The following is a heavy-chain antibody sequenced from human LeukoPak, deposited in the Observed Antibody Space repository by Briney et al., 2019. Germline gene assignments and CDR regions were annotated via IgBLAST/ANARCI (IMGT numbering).Heavy chain of an antibody. CDR3: ARVQVVVPAAIIGGGSFDY. CDR1: GFTFSDYY. D-gene: IGHD2-2*02. V-gene: IGHV3-11*04. Sequence: GGSLRLSCAASGFTFSDYYMSWIRQAPGKGLEWVSYISSSGSTIYYADSVKGRFTIPRDNAKNSLYLQMNSLRAEDTAVYYCARVQVVVPAAIIGGGSFDYWGQGTLVTVSS. CDR2: ISSSGSTI. J-gene: IGHJ4*02.